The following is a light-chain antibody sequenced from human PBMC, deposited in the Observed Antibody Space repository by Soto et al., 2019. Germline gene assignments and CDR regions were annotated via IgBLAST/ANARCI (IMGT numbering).Light chain of an antibody. Sequence: DIQMTQSPSSLSASVGDRVTITCRASQAIRNYLAWYQQEPGKVPKLLIYAASTLQLGVPSRFSGSASGTDFTLTISSLQPEDVATYYCQQYCSAPDTFGQGTNVEIK. V-gene: IGKV1-27*01. J-gene: IGKJ1*01. CDR1: QAIRNY. CDR2: AAS. CDR3: QQYCSAPDT.